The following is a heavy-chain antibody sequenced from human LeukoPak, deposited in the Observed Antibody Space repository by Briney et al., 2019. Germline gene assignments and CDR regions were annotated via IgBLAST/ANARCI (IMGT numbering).Heavy chain of an antibody. V-gene: IGHV4-39*01. Sequence: SETLSLTCSVSGGSISTSSFYWGWIRQPPGKGLEWIGSIHYGGSTYYNPSLTGRVTISVDTSKHQFSLKLSSVTAADTAVYYCARHGSGSYYNYLDYWGQGTLVTVSS. CDR2: IHYGGST. J-gene: IGHJ4*02. CDR1: GGSISTSSFY. D-gene: IGHD3-10*01. CDR3: ARHGSGSYYNYLDY.